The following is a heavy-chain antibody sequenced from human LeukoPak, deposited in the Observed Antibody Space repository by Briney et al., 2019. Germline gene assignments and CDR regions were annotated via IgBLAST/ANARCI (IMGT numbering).Heavy chain of an antibody. D-gene: IGHD5-12*01. Sequence: GGSLRLSCAASGFTFNTNAMSWVRQAPGKGLEWVSAISGRTGGTYYADSVKGRFTISRDNSKSTLYLQMDSLRAEDTAVYYCAKCGNSGCHLIDYWGQGALVTVSS. J-gene: IGHJ4*02. CDR2: ISGRTGGT. CDR3: AKCGNSGCHLIDY. V-gene: IGHV3-23*01. CDR1: GFTFNTNA.